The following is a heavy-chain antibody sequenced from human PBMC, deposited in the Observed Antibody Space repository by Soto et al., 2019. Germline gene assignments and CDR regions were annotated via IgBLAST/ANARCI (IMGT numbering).Heavy chain of an antibody. CDR3: ARHPTFSGWEYYFDY. D-gene: IGHD6-19*01. Sequence: SETLSLTCTVSGDSVSSSNYYWGWIRQPPGKGLEWIGSVYYSGSTYYNPSLKSRVTMSVDTSKNQFSLKLSPVTAADAAVYYCARHPTFSGWEYYFDYWGQGTPVTVSS. CDR2: VYYSGST. CDR1: GDSVSSSNYY. V-gene: IGHV4-39*01. J-gene: IGHJ4*02.